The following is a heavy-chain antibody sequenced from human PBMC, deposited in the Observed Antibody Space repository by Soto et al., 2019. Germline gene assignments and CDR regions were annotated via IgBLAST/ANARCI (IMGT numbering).Heavy chain of an antibody. Sequence: GASVKVSCKASGGLFSSFAISWVRQAPGQGLEWMGGITPVFGTTNYAQKFQGRVTITADESTNTAYMELSSLTSDDTAMYYCARGGGPYVWFNEFWGQGTQVTVSS. J-gene: IGHJ4*02. CDR1: GGLFSSFA. CDR2: ITPVFGTT. D-gene: IGHD3-10*02. CDR3: ARGGGPYVWFNEF. V-gene: IGHV1-69*13.